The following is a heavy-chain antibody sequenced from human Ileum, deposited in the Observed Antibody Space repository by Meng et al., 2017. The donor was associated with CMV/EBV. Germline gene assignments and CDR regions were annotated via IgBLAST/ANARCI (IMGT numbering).Heavy chain of an antibody. J-gene: IGHJ4*02. CDR3: VREDFYSGDFDY. CDR2: IKYDGSEK. Sequence: GESLKISCAGSGFSLSTSWMSWVRQAPGKGLEWVANIKYDGSEKYFVDSVKGRFTISRDNAKNSLYLQLTSLRVEDTAVYFCVREDFYSGDFDYWGQGTLVTVSS. CDR1: GFSLSTSW. D-gene: IGHD6-19*01. V-gene: IGHV3-7*01.